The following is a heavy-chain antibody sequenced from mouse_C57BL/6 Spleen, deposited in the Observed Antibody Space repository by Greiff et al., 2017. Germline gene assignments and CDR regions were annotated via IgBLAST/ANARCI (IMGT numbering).Heavy chain of an antibody. CDR2: LYPGDGDT. Sequence: QVQLQQSGPELVKPGASVKISCKASGYAFSSSWMNWVKQRPGKGLEWIGRLYPGDGDTNYNGKFKGKATLTADKSSSTAYMQLSSLTSEDSAVYFCARYGGSSYDYFDYWGQGTTLTVSS. CDR3: ARYGGSSYDYFDY. D-gene: IGHD1-1*01. J-gene: IGHJ2*01. CDR1: GYAFSSSW. V-gene: IGHV1-82*01.